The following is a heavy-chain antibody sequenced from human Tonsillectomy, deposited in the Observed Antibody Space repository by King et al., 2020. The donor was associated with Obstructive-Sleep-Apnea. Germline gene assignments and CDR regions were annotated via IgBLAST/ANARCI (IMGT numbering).Heavy chain of an antibody. CDR2: ISYDGSNK. J-gene: IGHJ4*02. V-gene: IGHV3-30*18. Sequence: VQLVESGGGVVQPGRSLRLSCAASGFTFSSYGMHWVRQAPGKGLEWVAVISYDGSNKYYADSVKGRFTISRDNSKNTLYLQMNSLRAEDTAVYYCAKEWVNSIDYFDYWGQGTLVTVSS. CDR1: GFTFSSYG. D-gene: IGHD2/OR15-2a*01. CDR3: AKEWVNSIDYFDY.